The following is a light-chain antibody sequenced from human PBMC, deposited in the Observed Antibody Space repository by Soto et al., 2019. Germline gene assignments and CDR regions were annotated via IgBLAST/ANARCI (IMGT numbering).Light chain of an antibody. Sequence: QSVLTQPPSASGPPGQSVTISCTGTSRDVGGHDYVSWYQQHPGKAPKLMIYELSKRPSGVPDRFSGSKSGNTASLTVSGLQAEDEADYYCSSYVTGNSLIFGGGTKLTVL. J-gene: IGLJ2*01. CDR1: SRDVGGHDY. CDR2: ELS. CDR3: SSYVTGNSLI. V-gene: IGLV2-8*01.